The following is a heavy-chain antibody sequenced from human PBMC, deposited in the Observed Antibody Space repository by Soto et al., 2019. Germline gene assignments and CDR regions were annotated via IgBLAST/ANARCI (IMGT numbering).Heavy chain of an antibody. V-gene: IGHV3-15*01. D-gene: IGHD1-26*01. CDR3: TTNAAAPVGSLAY. CDR1: GFNFINDK. J-gene: IGHJ4*02. Sequence: GGALRLSCVDSGFNFINDKMSWVRQAPGKGLDWVGGKTGRGATDYAAPVRGRFTFSRDDSKNTVFLEMNSLKTEDTGVYYCTTNAAAPVGSLAYWGQGTTVTVSS. CDR2: KTGRGAT.